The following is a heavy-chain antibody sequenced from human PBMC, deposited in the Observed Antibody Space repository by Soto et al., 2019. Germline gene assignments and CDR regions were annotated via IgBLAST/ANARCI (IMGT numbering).Heavy chain of an antibody. J-gene: IGHJ4*02. CDR1: GFTFSTYA. CDR2: ISSNGGST. Sequence: EVQLVESGGGLVQPGGSLRLSCTASGFTFSTYAMNWVRQAPGKGLEYVSAISSNGGSTFYRDSVEGRFTISRDNSKNTLYLQVVGLRVEEMAVYYCARSKHDFWSGYPQGFFDYWGQGALVTVSS. D-gene: IGHD3-3*01. V-gene: IGHV3-64*07. CDR3: ARSKHDFWSGYPQGFFDY.